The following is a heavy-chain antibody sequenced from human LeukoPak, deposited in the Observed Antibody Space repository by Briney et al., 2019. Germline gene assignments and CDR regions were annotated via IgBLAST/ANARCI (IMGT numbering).Heavy chain of an antibody. D-gene: IGHD4-11*01. J-gene: IGHJ4*02. V-gene: IGHV3-74*01. CDR2: INSDGNSI. CDR3: TGHHQAYSRTY. Sequence: GGSLRLSCSASGFTFSTHWMHWVRQAPGKGLVWVSRINSDGNSINYADSVKGRFTISRDNAMSTLFLQMNSLRAEDTAVYYCTGHHQAYSRTYWGQGTLVTVSS. CDR1: GFTFSTHW.